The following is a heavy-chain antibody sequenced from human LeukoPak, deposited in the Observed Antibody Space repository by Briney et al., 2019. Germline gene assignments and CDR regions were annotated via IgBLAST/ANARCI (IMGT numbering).Heavy chain of an antibody. V-gene: IGHV3-7*01. CDR3: AGITLTPPELKYFDY. J-gene: IGHJ4*02. CDR2: IKPDGSAK. CDR1: GFTFSSHW. Sequence: GGSLRLSCAASGFTFSSHWMSWVRQAPGKGLEWVANIKPDGSAKYYVDSVKGRFTISRDNAKNSVFLQMNSLRAEDSAVYHCAGITLTPPELKYFDYWGQGALVTVSS. D-gene: IGHD1-14*01.